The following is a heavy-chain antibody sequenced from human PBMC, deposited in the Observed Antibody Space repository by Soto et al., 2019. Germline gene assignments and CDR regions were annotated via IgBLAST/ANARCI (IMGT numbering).Heavy chain of an antibody. CDR3: ARASAAAGTKGLRSNWFDP. Sequence: ASVTFTCKASGYTFTGYYMHWVRQAPGQGLEWMGWINPNSGGTNYAQKFQGWVTMTRDTSISTAYMELSRLRSDDTAVYYCARASAAAGTKGLRSNWFDPWGQGTLVTVSS. D-gene: IGHD6-13*01. CDR2: INPNSGGT. V-gene: IGHV1-2*04. CDR1: GYTFTGYY. J-gene: IGHJ5*02.